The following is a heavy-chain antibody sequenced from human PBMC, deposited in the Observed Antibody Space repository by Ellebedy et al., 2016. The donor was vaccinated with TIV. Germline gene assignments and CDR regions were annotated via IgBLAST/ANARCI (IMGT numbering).Heavy chain of an antibody. Sequence: PGGSLRLSCAASGFTFSNAWINWVRQAPGKGLEWVGRIKSKTDGGTTDYAAPVKGRFTISRDDSKNTLYLQMNSLKTEDTAVYYCTTFLEWLLYRLDYWGQGTLVTVSS. D-gene: IGHD3-3*01. V-gene: IGHV3-15*07. CDR3: TTFLEWLLYRLDY. J-gene: IGHJ4*02. CDR2: IKSKTDGGTT. CDR1: GFTFSNAW.